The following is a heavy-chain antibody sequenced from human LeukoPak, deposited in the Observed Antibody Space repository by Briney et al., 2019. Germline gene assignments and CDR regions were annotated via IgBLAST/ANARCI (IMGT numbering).Heavy chain of an antibody. J-gene: IGHJ4*02. CDR3: AGDQSGRSRGGGY. CDR1: GGSFSGYY. D-gene: IGHD3-10*01. CDR2: INHSGST. V-gene: IGHV4-34*01. Sequence: SETLSLTCAVYGGSFSGYYWSWIRQPPGKGLEWIGEINHSGSTNYNPSLKSRVTISVDTSKNQFSLKLSSVTAADTAVYYCAGDQSGRSRGGGYWGQGTLVTVSS.